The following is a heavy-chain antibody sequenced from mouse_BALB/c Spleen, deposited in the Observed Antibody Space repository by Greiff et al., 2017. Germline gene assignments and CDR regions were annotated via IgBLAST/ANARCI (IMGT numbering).Heavy chain of an antibody. J-gene: IGHJ4*01. CDR3: TRTPPYYGNFGDYAMDY. CDR2: IYPGNSDT. V-gene: IGHV1-5*01. CDR1: GYTFTSYW. D-gene: IGHD2-10*01. Sequence: VQLQQSGTVLARPGASVKMSCKASGYTFTSYWMHWVKQRPGQGLEWIGAIYPGNSDTSYNQKFKGKAKLTAVTSTSTAYMELSSLTNEDSAVYYCTRTPPYYGNFGDYAMDYWGQGTSVTVSS.